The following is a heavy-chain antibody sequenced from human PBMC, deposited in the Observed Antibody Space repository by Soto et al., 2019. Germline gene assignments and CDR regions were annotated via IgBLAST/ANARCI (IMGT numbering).Heavy chain of an antibody. CDR1: GGSISSYY. Sequence: SETLSLTCTVSGGSISSYYWSWIRQPPGKGLEWVGYIYYSGSTNYNPSLKSRVTISVDTSKNQFSLKLSSVTAADTAVYYCARVVATKYYFDYWGQGTLVTVSS. V-gene: IGHV4-59*01. CDR3: ARVVATKYYFDY. J-gene: IGHJ4*02. D-gene: IGHD5-12*01. CDR2: IYYSGST.